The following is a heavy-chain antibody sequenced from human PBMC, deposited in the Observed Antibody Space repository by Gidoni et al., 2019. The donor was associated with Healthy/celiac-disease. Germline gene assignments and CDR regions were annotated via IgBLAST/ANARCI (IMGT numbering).Heavy chain of an antibody. CDR3: AKDGGIVGAGHDAFDI. CDR2: ISGSGGST. V-gene: IGHV3-23*01. Sequence: EVQLLESGGGLVQPGGSLRLPCAASGFTFSSDAMGWVRQAPGKGLEWVSAISGSGGSTYYADSVKGRFTISRDNSKNTLYLQMNSLRAEDTAVYYRAKDGGIVGAGHDAFDIWGQGTMVTVSS. CDR1: GFTFSSDA. J-gene: IGHJ3*02. D-gene: IGHD1-26*01.